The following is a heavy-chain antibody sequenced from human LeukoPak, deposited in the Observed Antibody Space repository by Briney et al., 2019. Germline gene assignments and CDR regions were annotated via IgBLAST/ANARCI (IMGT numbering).Heavy chain of an antibody. CDR3: TGGTAYSGYGGY. Sequence: GGSLRLSCAASGFSVRSNYMNWVRQAPGKGLEWVSVIHTGGNTDYADSVKGRFTVSRDNSQNTIYLHMNSLRAEDTAVYYCTGGTAYSGYGGYWGQGTLVTVSS. CDR2: IHTGGNT. J-gene: IGHJ4*02. D-gene: IGHD6-25*01. CDR1: GFSVRSNY. V-gene: IGHV3-53*01.